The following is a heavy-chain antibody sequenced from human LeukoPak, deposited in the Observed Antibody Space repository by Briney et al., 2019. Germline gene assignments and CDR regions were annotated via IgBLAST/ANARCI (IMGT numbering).Heavy chain of an antibody. CDR3: AKGYYGSGTYGWFDP. J-gene: IGHJ5*02. CDR1: GFTFSSSG. CDR2: ISASGDNT. D-gene: IGHD3-10*01. Sequence: PGGSLRLSCAASGFTFSSSGMSWVRQAPGKGLGWVSTISASGDNTYYADSVKGRFTISRDNSKKKLYLQMNSLRAEDTAVYYCAKGYYGSGTYGWFDPWGQGTLVTVSS. V-gene: IGHV3-23*01.